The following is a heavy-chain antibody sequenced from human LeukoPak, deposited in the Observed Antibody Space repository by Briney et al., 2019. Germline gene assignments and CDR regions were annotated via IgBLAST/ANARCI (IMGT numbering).Heavy chain of an antibody. J-gene: IGHJ4*02. V-gene: IGHV4-61*01. CDR2: IYYSGST. CDR1: GGSVSSGSYY. CDR3: ARGDVHYYDSSGYLDY. D-gene: IGHD3-22*01. Sequence: SETLSLTCTVSGGSVSSGSYYWSWIRQPPGKGLEWIGYIYYSGSTNYNPSLESRVTISVDTSRNQFSLKLSSVTAADTAVYFCARGDVHYYDSSGYLDYWGQGTLVTVSS.